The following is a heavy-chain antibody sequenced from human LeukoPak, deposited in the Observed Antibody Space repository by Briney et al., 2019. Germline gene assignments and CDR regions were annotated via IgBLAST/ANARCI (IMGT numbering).Heavy chain of an antibody. CDR3: ARDMDSSGYYFDY. Sequence: GGSLRLSCAASGFTVSSNYMSWVRQAPGKGLEWVSVIYSGGSTYYADSVKGRFTISRDNSKNTLYLQMNSLRAEDTAVYYCARDMDSSGYYFDYWGQGTLVTVSS. D-gene: IGHD3-22*01. J-gene: IGHJ4*02. CDR1: GFTVSSNY. CDR2: IYSGGST. V-gene: IGHV3-66*01.